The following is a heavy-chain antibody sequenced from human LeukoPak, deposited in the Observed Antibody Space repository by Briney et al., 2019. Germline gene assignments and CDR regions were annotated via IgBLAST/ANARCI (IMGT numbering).Heavy chain of an antibody. V-gene: IGHV4-59*01. CDR2: IYYSGST. J-gene: IGHJ5*02. CDR3: ARAGLLTGGSGWYNWFDP. Sequence: SETLSLTCTVSGGSISSYYWSWIRQPPGKGLEWIGYIYYSGSTNYNPSLKSRVTISVDTSKNQFSLKLSSVTAADTAVYYCARAGLLTGGSGWYNWFDPWGQGTLVTVSS. CDR1: GGSISSYY. D-gene: IGHD3-9*01.